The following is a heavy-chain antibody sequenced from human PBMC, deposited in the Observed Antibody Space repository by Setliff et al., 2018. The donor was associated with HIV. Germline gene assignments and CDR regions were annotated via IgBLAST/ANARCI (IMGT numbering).Heavy chain of an antibody. CDR1: GYSISSGFY. Sequence: SETLSLTCAVSGYSISSGFYWGWIRQPPGKGLEWIGSIYQSGGTYYNPTLQSRVTMSADTSKKQFFLKLSSVTAADTAVYYCARVGYCSSTNCYWGRPSYGMGVWGQGTTVTVSS. V-gene: IGHV4-38-2*01. J-gene: IGHJ6*02. D-gene: IGHD2-2*01. CDR2: IYQSGGT. CDR3: ARVGYCSSTNCYWGRPSYGMGV.